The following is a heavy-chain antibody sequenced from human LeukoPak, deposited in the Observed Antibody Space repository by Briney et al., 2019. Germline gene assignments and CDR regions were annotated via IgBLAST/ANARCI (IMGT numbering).Heavy chain of an antibody. V-gene: IGHV4-59*01. D-gene: IGHD5-18*01. Sequence: SETLSLSCTVSGGSISSYYWSWIRQPPGKGLEWIGYIYYSGSTNYNPSLKSRVTISVDTSKNQFSLKLSSVTAADTAVYYCARVFYSYGCDYWGQGTLVTVSS. CDR2: IYYSGST. CDR3: ARVFYSYGCDY. CDR1: GGSISSYY. J-gene: IGHJ4*02.